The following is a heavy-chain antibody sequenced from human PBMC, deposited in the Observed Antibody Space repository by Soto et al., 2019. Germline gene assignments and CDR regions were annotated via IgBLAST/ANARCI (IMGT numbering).Heavy chain of an antibody. V-gene: IGHV3-9*01. D-gene: IGHD3-10*01. CDR3: AKLMVRGVLNMDV. Sequence: EVQLVESGGGLVQPGRSLRLSCAASGFTFDDYAMHWVRQAPGKGLEWVSGISWNSGSIGYADSVKGRFTISRDNAKNSLYLQMNSLRAEDTALYYCAKLMVRGVLNMDVWGQGTTVTVSS. CDR1: GFTFDDYA. CDR2: ISWNSGSI. J-gene: IGHJ6*02.